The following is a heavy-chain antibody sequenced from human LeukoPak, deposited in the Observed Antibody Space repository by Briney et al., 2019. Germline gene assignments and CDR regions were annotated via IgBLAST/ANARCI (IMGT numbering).Heavy chain of an antibody. Sequence: PGGSLRLSCAASGFTFSSYAVSWVRQAPGKGLEWVSAISGSGGSTCYADSVKGRFTISRDNSKNTLYLQMNSLRAEDTAVYYCAKDQPLSSSSEPDYWGQGTLVTVSS. CDR3: AKDQPLSSSSEPDY. V-gene: IGHV3-23*01. CDR2: ISGSGGST. D-gene: IGHD6-6*01. J-gene: IGHJ4*02. CDR1: GFTFSSYA.